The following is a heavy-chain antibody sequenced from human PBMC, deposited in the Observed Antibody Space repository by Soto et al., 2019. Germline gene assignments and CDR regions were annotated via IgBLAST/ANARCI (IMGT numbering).Heavy chain of an antibody. Sequence: QVPLQESGPGLVQPSQTLSLTCTVSGDSISSGDYYWSWVRQSAAKGLEWIGCIYYSGTTYYNPSLETRLTMSVDTSKNQFSLRLSSVTAADTAMYFCARDFKRYSSSPAPLEYWGQGTLVTVSS. CDR2: IYYSGTT. CDR1: GDSISSGDYY. V-gene: IGHV4-30-4*01. J-gene: IGHJ4*02. CDR3: ARDFKRYSSSPAPLEY. D-gene: IGHD6-6*01.